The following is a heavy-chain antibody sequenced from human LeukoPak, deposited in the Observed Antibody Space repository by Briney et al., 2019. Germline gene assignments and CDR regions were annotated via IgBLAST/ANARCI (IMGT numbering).Heavy chain of an antibody. D-gene: IGHD3-10*01. CDR3: ARDPVGRGSGSLDFDY. CDR1: GYTFTGYY. V-gene: IGHV1-2*04. J-gene: IGHJ4*02. Sequence: ASVKVSCKASGYTFTGYYMHWVRQAPGQGLEWMGWINPKSGGTNYAQKFQGWVTMTRDTSISTAYMEVSRLKSDDTAVYYCARDPVGRGSGSLDFDYWGQGSLVTVSS. CDR2: INPKSGGT.